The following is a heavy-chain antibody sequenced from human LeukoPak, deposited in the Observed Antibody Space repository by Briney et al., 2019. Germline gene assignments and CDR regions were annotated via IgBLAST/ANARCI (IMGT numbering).Heavy chain of an antibody. J-gene: IGHJ4*02. CDR3: AKEAVPPSMLAYCGGDCTQHLDY. CDR2: ISGSGGST. CDR1: GFTFSSYA. D-gene: IGHD2-21*01. Sequence: GGSLRLSCAASGFTFSSYAMSWVRQAPGKGLEWVSAISGSGGSTYYADSVKGRFTISRDNSKNTLYLQMNSLRAEDTAVYYCAKEAVPPSMLAYCGGDCTQHLDYWGQGTLVTVSS. V-gene: IGHV3-23*01.